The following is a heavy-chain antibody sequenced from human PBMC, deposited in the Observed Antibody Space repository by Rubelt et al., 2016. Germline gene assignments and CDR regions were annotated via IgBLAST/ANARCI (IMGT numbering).Heavy chain of an antibody. D-gene: IGHD1-26*01. CDR2: VSSNGGST. V-gene: IGHV3-64*04. CDR1: GFTFSSCA. J-gene: IGHJ4*02. Sequence: QLVESGGGLVQPGGSLRLSCSASGFTFSSCAMYWVRQAPGKGLEYVSGVSSNGGSTYYADSVKGRFTTSRDNSKNRLFLQMNSLKTEDTAVYFCTRGSKVGTSSPNHYWGQGTLVTVS. CDR3: TRGSKVGTSSPNHY.